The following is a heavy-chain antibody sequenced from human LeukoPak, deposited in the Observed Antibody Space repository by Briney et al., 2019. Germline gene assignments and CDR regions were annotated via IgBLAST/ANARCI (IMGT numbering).Heavy chain of an antibody. V-gene: IGHV1-46*01. CDR3: ARGDSSGDFDY. CDR1: VYTFTSYY. J-gene: IGHJ4*02. CDR2: INPSGGST. Sequence: ASVNVSCKASVYTFTSYYMHWVRQAPGQGREGMGIINPSGGSTSYAQKFQGRVTMTRDTSTSTVYMELSSLRSEDTAVYYCARGDSSGDFDYWGQGTLVTVSS. D-gene: IGHD3-22*01.